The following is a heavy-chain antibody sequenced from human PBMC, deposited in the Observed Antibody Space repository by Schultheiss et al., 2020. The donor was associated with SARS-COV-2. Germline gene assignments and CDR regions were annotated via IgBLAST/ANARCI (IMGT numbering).Heavy chain of an antibody. CDR2: IIPIFGTA. D-gene: IGHD6-19*01. Sequence: SVKVSCKASGGTFSSYAISWVRHAPGQGLEWMGGIIPIFGTANYAQKFQGRVTITADESTSTAYMELSSLRSEDTAVYYCARELPPAYSSGWTDFDYWGQGTLVTVSS. CDR3: ARELPPAYSSGWTDFDY. CDR1: GGTFSSYA. V-gene: IGHV1-69*13. J-gene: IGHJ4*02.